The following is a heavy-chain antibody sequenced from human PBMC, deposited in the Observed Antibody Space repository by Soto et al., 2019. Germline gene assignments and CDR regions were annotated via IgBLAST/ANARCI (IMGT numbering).Heavy chain of an antibody. J-gene: IGHJ4*02. D-gene: IGHD3-3*01. Sequence: QVQLVQSGAEVKKPGASVKVSCKASGYTFTSYGISWVRQAPGQGLEWMGWISAYNGNTNYAQKLQGRVTMTTDTSTSTAYMELRRLRTDDTAVYYCARNTIFGVVIIPRLDYWGQGTLVTVSS. CDR3: ARNTIFGVVIIPRLDY. V-gene: IGHV1-18*01. CDR1: GYTFTSYG. CDR2: ISAYNGNT.